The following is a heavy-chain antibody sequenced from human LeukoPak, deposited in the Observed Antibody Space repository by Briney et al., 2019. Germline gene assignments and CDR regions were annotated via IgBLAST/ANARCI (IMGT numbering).Heavy chain of an antibody. CDR3: AREGGDYYYGMDV. Sequence: PGGSLRLSCAASGFNFSSYWIHWVRQAPGKGLVWVSRINSDVSSTTYADSVKGRFTISRNNAKNTLYLQMNSLRAEDTAVYYCAREGGDYYYGMDVWGQGTTVTVSS. D-gene: IGHD2-15*01. V-gene: IGHV3-74*01. CDR2: INSDVSST. J-gene: IGHJ6*02. CDR1: GFNFSSYW.